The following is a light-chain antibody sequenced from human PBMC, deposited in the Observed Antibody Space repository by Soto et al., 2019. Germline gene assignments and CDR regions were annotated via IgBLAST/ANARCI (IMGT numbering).Light chain of an antibody. CDR2: GAS. J-gene: IGKJ3*01. CDR3: QQYSGSPFT. Sequence: EIVLTQSPGTLSLSPGERATLSCRASQSVSSTYLAWYWQKPGQAPRLLIYGASSRATGIPDRFSGSGSGTDFTLTISRLEPEDFAVYYCQQYSGSPFTFGPGTKVDIK. V-gene: IGKV3-20*01. CDR1: QSVSSTY.